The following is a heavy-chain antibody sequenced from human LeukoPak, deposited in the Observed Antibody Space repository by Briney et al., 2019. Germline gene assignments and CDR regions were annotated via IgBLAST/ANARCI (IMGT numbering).Heavy chain of an antibody. V-gene: IGHV4-4*07. CDR2: IYTSGST. CDR1: GGSISSYY. CDR3: ASGSYYYYGMDV. Sequence: SETLSLTCTVSGGSISSYYWSWIRQPAGKGLEWIGRIYTSGSTNYNASLKSRVTISVDTSKNQFSLKLSSVTAADTAVYYCASGSYYYYGMDVWGQGTTVTVSS. J-gene: IGHJ6*02. D-gene: IGHD1-26*01.